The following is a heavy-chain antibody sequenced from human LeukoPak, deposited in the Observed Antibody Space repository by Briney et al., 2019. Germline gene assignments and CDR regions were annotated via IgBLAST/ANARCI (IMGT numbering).Heavy chain of an antibody. V-gene: IGHV3-48*01. CDR2: ISRGSSTI. D-gene: IGHD6-19*01. CDR3: ARDSDEQWLVPASFDP. CDR1: GFTFSSYS. J-gene: IGHJ5*02. Sequence: GGSLRLSCAASGFTFSSYSMNWVRQAPGKGLEWFSYISRGSSTIYYADSVKGRFTISRDNAKNSLYLQMNSLRAEDTAVYYCARDSDEQWLVPASFDPWGQGTLVTVS.